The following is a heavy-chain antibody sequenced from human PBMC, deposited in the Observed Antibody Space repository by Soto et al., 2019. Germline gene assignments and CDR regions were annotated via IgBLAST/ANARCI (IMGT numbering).Heavy chain of an antibody. CDR3: ARVWITGAGIPWFDP. Sequence: PSETLSLTCTVSGGSISSYYWSWMRKPPGKGLEWIGYIYYSGSTNYNPSLKSRVSISVDTSKNQFSLKLTSVTAADTAVYYCARVWITGAGIPWFDPWGQGTLVTVYS. CDR1: GGSISSYY. J-gene: IGHJ5*02. D-gene: IGHD6-13*01. CDR2: IYYSGST. V-gene: IGHV4-59*01.